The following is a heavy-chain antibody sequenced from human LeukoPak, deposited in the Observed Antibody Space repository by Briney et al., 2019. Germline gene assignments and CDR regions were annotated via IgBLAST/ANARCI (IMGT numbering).Heavy chain of an antibody. D-gene: IGHD2-15*01. CDR2: IWYDGSNK. J-gene: IGHJ4*02. CDR3: AKGPSDVATIPGDYFDY. CDR1: GFTFSSYG. Sequence: PGGSLRLSCAASGFTFSSYGMHWVRQAPGKGLERVAVIWYDGSNKYYADSVKGRFTISRDNSKNTLYLQMNSLRAEDTAVYYCAKGPSDVATIPGDYFDYWGQGTLVTVSS. V-gene: IGHV3-33*06.